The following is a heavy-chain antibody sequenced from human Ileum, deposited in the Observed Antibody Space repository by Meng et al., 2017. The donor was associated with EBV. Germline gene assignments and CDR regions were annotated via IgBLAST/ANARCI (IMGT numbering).Heavy chain of an antibody. Sequence: GQLGQSGAEVKKPGSSVRVSCKASGGTFKNLATSWVRQSPGQGLEWMGVIMPLSGTPRYAQKFQDRLTVSADESTGTAYMELGSLTSDDTAVYFCARGSFTFTSSWSGPYFFDYWGQGTLVTVSS. J-gene: IGHJ4*02. V-gene: IGHV1-69*01. CDR1: GGTFKNLA. CDR2: IMPLSGTP. D-gene: IGHD3-16*01. CDR3: ARGSFTFTSSWSGPYFFDY.